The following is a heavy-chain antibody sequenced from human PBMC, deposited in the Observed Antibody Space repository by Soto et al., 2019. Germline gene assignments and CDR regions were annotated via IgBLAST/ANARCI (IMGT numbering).Heavy chain of an antibody. Sequence: GGSLRLSCPGPVFAFSGSTIHWVRQASGKGLEWVGRIRSKANSFATAYAASVKGRFIIARDDSKTTAYLQMNSLKIEDMAVYYCFRENYFSYHGMDVWGQGTTVTVSS. J-gene: IGHJ6*02. V-gene: IGHV3-73*01. CDR1: VFAFSGST. CDR2: IRSKANSFAT. CDR3: FRENYFSYHGMDV.